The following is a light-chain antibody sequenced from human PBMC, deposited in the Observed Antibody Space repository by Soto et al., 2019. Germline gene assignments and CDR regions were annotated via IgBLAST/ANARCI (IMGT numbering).Light chain of an antibody. J-gene: IGKJ5*01. CDR3: QQYKNWPHT. CDR2: GAS. V-gene: IGKV3-15*01. Sequence: EIVMTQSPATLSVSPGERATLSCRASQSISSNLAWYHQKPGQVPRLLIYGASTRATGIPARSSGSGSGTEFTLTISSLQSEDFAVYYCQQYKNWPHTFGQGTRLEIK. CDR1: QSISSN.